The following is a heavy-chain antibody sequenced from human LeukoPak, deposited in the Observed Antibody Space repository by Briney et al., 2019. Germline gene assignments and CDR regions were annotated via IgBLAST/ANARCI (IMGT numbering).Heavy chain of an antibody. CDR3: ANVELRQDAFDI. V-gene: IGHV3-9*01. CDR1: GFTFDDYA. J-gene: IGHJ3*02. D-gene: IGHD1-7*01. Sequence: PGGSLRLSCAASGFTFDDYAMHWVRQAPGKGLEWVSGISWNSGSIGYADSVKGRFTISRDNAKNSLYLQMNSLRAEDTALYYCANVELRQDAFDIWGQGTMVTVSS. CDR2: ISWNSGSI.